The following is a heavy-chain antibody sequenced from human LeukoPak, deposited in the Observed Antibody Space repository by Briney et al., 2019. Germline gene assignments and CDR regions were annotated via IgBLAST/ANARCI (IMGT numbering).Heavy chain of an antibody. CDR1: GYTFTGYY. V-gene: IGHV1-2*06. J-gene: IGHJ4*02. Sequence: ASVKVSCKASGYTFTGYYMHWVRQAPGQGLEWMGRINPNSGGTNYAQKFQGRVTMTRDTSISTAYMERSRLRSDDTAVYYCARQYSSSWFGDYWGQGTLVTVSS. D-gene: IGHD6-13*01. CDR3: ARQYSSSWFGDY. CDR2: INPNSGGT.